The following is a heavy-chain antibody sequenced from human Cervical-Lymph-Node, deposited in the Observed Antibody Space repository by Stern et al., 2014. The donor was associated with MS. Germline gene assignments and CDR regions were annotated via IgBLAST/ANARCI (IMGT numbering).Heavy chain of an antibody. CDR2: IYYSGST. V-gene: IGHV4-39*01. D-gene: IGHD2/OR15-2a*01. CDR1: GGSISSGDYY. Sequence: QVQLQESGPGLVKPSETLSLTCTVSGGSISSGDYYWGWIRQPPGKGLEWIGSIYYSGSTYYNPPLKSRVTIPVDTSKSHFSRKLSSVTAADTAVYYCARRIRSYYSDYWGQGTLVTVSS. J-gene: IGHJ4*02. CDR3: ARRIRSYYSDY.